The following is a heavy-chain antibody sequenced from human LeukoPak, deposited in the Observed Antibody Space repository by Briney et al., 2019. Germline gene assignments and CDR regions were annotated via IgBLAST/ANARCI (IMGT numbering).Heavy chain of an antibody. D-gene: IGHD6-13*01. CDR1: GFTFSSHW. V-gene: IGHV3-23*01. CDR2: VSGTGDST. J-gene: IGHJ4*02. CDR3: AKASREYSSTWYY. Sequence: PGGSLRLSCAASGFTFSSHWMSWVRQAPGKGLEWVSSVSGTGDSTYYADSVKGRFTISRDNFKNRLYLQMNSLRDDDTAVYYCAKASREYSSTWYYWGQGTLVTVSS.